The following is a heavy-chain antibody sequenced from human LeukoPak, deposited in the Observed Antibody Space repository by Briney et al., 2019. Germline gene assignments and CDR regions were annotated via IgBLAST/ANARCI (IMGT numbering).Heavy chain of an antibody. CDR3: ARIPGYYDSSGYEASFDY. J-gene: IGHJ4*02. V-gene: IGHV1-46*01. CDR2: INPSGGST. CDR1: GYTFTSYY. Sequence: ASVTVSCKASGYTFTSYYMHWVRQAPGQGLEWMGIINPSGGSTSYAQKFQGRVTMTRDTSTSTVYMELSSLRSEDTAVYYCARIPGYYDSSGYEASFDYWGQGTLVTVSS. D-gene: IGHD3-22*01.